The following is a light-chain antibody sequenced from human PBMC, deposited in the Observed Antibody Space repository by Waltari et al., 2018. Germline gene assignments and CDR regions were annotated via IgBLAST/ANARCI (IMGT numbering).Light chain of an antibody. CDR2: EVN. J-gene: IGLJ1*01. V-gene: IGLV2-23*02. CDR3: CSYAGSSTYV. Sequence: QSALTQPASVSGSPGPSIHISLTGPSTYVGRYHLLSWYRQHPGKAPKLVIYEVNQRPSGVSHRFSGSKSGNTASLTISGLQTEDEADYFCCSYAGSSTYVFGTGTKVTVL. CDR1: STYVGRYHL.